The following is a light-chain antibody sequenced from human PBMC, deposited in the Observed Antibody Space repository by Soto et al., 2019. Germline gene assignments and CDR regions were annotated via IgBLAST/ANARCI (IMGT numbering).Light chain of an antibody. V-gene: IGKV3-11*01. CDR1: QSVSSY. Sequence: EIVLTQSPATLSLSPGERATLSCRASQSVSSYLAWYQQKPGQAPRLLIYDASNRATGIPARFSGSGSGTDFTLTISSLQPEDFAVYYCQQYYNWPRPFGQGTKVDIK. J-gene: IGKJ1*01. CDR3: QQYYNWPRP. CDR2: DAS.